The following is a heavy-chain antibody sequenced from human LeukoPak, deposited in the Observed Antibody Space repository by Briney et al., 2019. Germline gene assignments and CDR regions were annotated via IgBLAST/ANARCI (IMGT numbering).Heavy chain of an antibody. CDR1: GFTFSSYE. D-gene: IGHD3-10*01. CDR2: ISSSGTTI. CDR3: ARERYYYGSRGPDY. V-gene: IGHV3-48*03. J-gene: IGHJ4*02. Sequence: GGSLRLSCTASGFTFSSYEMNWVRQAPGKGLEWVSYISSSGTTIYYADSVKGQFTISRDNAKNSLYLQMNSLRAEDTAVYYCARERYYYGSRGPDYWGQGTLVTVSS.